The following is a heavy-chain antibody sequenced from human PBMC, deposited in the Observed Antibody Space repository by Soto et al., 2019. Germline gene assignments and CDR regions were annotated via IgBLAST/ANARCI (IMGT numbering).Heavy chain of an antibody. CDR2: ILVDGRT. D-gene: IGHD2-8*02. Sequence: GGSLSLSCAASGFLCSSYDMSWVRPAPGKGLEWVSTILVDGRTFYVDSVKGRFTISRDSSQNTVYLQMNSLTAGDTALYYCAKATATGGGAFDICGQGTMVTVSS. CDR1: GFLCSSYD. CDR3: AKATATGGGAFDI. V-gene: IGHV3-23*01. J-gene: IGHJ3*02.